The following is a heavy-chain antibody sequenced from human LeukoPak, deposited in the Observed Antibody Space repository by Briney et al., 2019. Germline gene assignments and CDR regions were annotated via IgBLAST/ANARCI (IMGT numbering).Heavy chain of an antibody. V-gene: IGHV3-23*01. D-gene: IGHD3-22*01. Sequence: GGSLRLSCAASGFTVSSNYMSWVRQAPGKGLEWVSAISGSGGSTYYADSVKGRFTISRDNSKNTLYLQMNSLRAEDTAVYYCAKDGTYDSSGYYHDAFDIWGQGTMVTVSS. J-gene: IGHJ3*02. CDR1: GFTVSSNY. CDR3: AKDGTYDSSGYYHDAFDI. CDR2: ISGSGGST.